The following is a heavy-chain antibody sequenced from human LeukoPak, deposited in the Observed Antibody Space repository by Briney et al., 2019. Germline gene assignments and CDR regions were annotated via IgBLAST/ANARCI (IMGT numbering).Heavy chain of an antibody. D-gene: IGHD1-1*01. V-gene: IGHV3-33*01. CDR3: ARDSQRLERRAWFDP. J-gene: IGHJ5*02. Sequence: PGGSLRLSCAASGFTFSSYGMHWVRQAPGKGLEWVAVIWYDGSNKYYADSVKGRFTISRDNSKNTLYLQMNSLRAEDTAVYYCARDSQRLERRAWFDPWGQGTLVTVSS. CDR1: GFTFSSYG. CDR2: IWYDGSNK.